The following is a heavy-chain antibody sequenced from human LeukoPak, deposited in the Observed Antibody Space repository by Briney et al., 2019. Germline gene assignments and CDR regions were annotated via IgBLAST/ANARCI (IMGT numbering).Heavy chain of an antibody. V-gene: IGHV3-15*01. J-gene: IGHJ4*02. D-gene: IGHD3-16*02. CDR2: IKSQIDGGTT. CDR3: ATRIMITFGGVIVYYYFDY. CDR1: GLTFSNDW. Sequence: GGSLRLSCAASGLTFSNDWMSWVRQAPGKGLEWVGRIKSQIDGGTTDYAAPVKGRFTISRDDSKDTVYLQMNSLKTEDTAVYYCATRIMITFGGVIVYYYFDYWGQGTLVTVSS.